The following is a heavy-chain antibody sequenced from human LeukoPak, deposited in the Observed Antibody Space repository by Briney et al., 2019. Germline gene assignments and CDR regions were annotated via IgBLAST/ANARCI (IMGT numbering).Heavy chain of an antibody. D-gene: IGHD6-19*01. CDR3: ARQWLVLDSAFDI. V-gene: IGHV1-2*02. CDR2: INPNSGGT. J-gene: IGHJ3*02. CDR1: GYTFTGYY. Sequence: ASVKVSCTASGYTFTGYYMHWVRQAPGQGLEWMGWINPNSGGTNYAQKFQGRVTMTRDTSISTAYMELSRLRSDDTAVYYCARQWLVLDSAFDIWGQGTMVTVSS.